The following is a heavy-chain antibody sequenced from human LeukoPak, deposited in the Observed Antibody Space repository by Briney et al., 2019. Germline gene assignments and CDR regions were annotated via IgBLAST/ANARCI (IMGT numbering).Heavy chain of an antibody. CDR3: ARDHSSSCQLLDY. V-gene: IGHV1-18*01. J-gene: IGHJ4*02. CDR2: ISAYNGDT. Sequence: GASVKVSCKTSGYSFTTYGVTWVRQAPRQGLEGMGWISAYNGDTNYAQKFQGRFTMTTDTATSTANMELRSLRSDDTAVYYCARDHSSSCQLLDYWGQGTLVTISS. CDR1: GYSFTTYG. D-gene: IGHD6-13*01.